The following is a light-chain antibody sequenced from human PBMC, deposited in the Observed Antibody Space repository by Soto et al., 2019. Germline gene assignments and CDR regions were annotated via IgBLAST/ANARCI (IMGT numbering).Light chain of an antibody. Sequence: SYELTQPPSVSVAPGQTAMMTCGENNIGGKRVNWYQQRPGQAPVVVIYDDSDRPSGIPERFAGSNSGNTATLTISRVEAGDEADYYCQVWDGYNDHPFVFGTGTKLTVL. J-gene: IGLJ1*01. V-gene: IGLV3-21*02. CDR1: NIGGKR. CDR3: QVWDGYNDHPFV. CDR2: DDS.